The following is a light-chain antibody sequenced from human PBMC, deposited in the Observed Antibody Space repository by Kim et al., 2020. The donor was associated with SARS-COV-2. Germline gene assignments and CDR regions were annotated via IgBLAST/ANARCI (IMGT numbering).Light chain of an antibody. CDR1: QAIIRD. Sequence: SPGETPPSSCGASQAIIRDLAWYQQKPGQAPRLLIYEASSRATGIPARFSGSGSGTEYTLTISSLQSEDCALYYCLHYKDWPPYSFGQGTKLEI. CDR2: EAS. CDR3: LHYKDWPPYS. J-gene: IGKJ2*03. V-gene: IGKV3D-15*01.